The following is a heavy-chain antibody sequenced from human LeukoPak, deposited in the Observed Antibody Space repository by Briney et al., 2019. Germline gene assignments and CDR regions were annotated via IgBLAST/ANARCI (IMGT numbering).Heavy chain of an antibody. J-gene: IGHJ5*02. D-gene: IGHD4-17*01. Sequence: GGSLRLSCAASGFTFSSYSMNWVRQAPGKGLEWVSSISSSSSYIYYADSVKGRFTISRDNAKNSLYLQMNSLRAADTAVYYCARGSDDYGDYSSANWFDPWGQGTLVTVSS. CDR1: GFTFSSYS. CDR3: ARGSDDYGDYSSANWFDP. V-gene: IGHV3-21*01. CDR2: ISSSSSYI.